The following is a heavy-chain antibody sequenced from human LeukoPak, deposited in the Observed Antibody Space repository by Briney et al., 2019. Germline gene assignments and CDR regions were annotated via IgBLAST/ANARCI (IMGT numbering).Heavy chain of an antibody. V-gene: IGHV4-59*01. CDR1: GGSISSYY. Sequence: PSETLSLTCTVSGGSISSYYWSWIRQPPGKGLEWIGYIYYSGSTNYNPSLKSRVTISVDTSKNQFSLKLSSVTAADTAVYYCARLPEVVVPAAFSAAAYWYFDLWGRGTLVTVSS. CDR3: ARLPEVVVPAAFSAAAYWYFDL. D-gene: IGHD2-2*01. J-gene: IGHJ2*01. CDR2: IYYSGST.